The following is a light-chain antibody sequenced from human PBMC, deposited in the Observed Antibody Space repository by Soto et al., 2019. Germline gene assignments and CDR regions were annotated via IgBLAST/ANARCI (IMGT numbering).Light chain of an antibody. J-gene: IGLJ2*01. CDR1: SSDIGAYDY. CDR3: SSYSSTSTPVV. CDR2: EVS. V-gene: IGLV2-14*01. Sequence: QSALTQPASVSGSPGQSITISCTGTSSDIGAYDYVSWYQQHPDKAPKLMIYEVSNRPSGVSNRFSGSKSGDTASLTISGLQAEDEADYSCSSYSSTSTPVVFGGGTKLTVL.